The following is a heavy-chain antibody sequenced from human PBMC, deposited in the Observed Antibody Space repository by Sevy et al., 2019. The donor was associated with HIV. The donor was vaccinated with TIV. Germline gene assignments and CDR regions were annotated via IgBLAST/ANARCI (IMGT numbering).Heavy chain of an antibody. Sequence: GGSLRLSCAASGFTFSSYAMHWVRQAPGKGLEWVAATSYDGSNKYYADSVKGRFTISRDNSKNTLYLQMNSLRAEDTAVYYCAREAGSSWYRDGYYYYMDVWGKGTTVTVSS. V-gene: IGHV3-30-3*01. CDR3: AREAGSSWYRDGYYYYMDV. CDR2: TSYDGSNK. CDR1: GFTFSSYA. J-gene: IGHJ6*03. D-gene: IGHD6-13*01.